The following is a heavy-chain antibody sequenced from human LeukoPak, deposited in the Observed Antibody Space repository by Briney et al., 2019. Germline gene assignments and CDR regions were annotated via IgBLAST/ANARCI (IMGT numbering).Heavy chain of an antibody. V-gene: IGHV3-21*01. D-gene: IGHD2-2*01. CDR2: ISSSSSYI. J-gene: IGHJ6*04. CDR1: GFTFSSYS. Sequence: GGSLGLSCAASGFTFSSYSMNWVSHAPGKGLEWVSSISSSSSYIYYADSVKGRFTISRDNAKHSLYLQMNSLRAEDTAVYYCARLTDEYCSSTSCPRGYYYYGMDVWGKGTTVTVSS. CDR3: ARLTDEYCSSTSCPRGYYYYGMDV.